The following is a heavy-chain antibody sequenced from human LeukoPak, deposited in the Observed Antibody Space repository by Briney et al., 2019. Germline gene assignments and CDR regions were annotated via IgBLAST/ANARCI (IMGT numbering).Heavy chain of an antibody. CDR3: ARDGEDSNLGY. V-gene: IGHV3-23*01. CDR1: GFTFSSYA. D-gene: IGHD4-11*01. Sequence: GGSLGLSCAASGFTFSSYAMSWVRQAPGKGLEWVSAISGSGGSTYYADSVKGRFTISRDNSKNTLYLQMNSLRAEDTAVYYCARDGEDSNLGYWGQGTLVTVSS. CDR2: ISGSGGST. J-gene: IGHJ4*02.